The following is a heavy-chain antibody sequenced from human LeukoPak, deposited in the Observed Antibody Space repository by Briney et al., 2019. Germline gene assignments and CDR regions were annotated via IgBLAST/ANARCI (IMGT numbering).Heavy chain of an antibody. CDR1: GVSICTYY. Sequence: SETLSVTRTVSGVSICTYYWSWIRQPPGKGLEWIAYVFYSGRTSYNPSLKSRVTISVDTSKNQFSLKLSSVAAADTAVYYCARLGNWFDAFDIWGQGTMVTVSS. J-gene: IGHJ3*02. V-gene: IGHV4-59*01. CDR2: VFYSGRT. CDR3: ARLGNWFDAFDI. D-gene: IGHD1-20*01.